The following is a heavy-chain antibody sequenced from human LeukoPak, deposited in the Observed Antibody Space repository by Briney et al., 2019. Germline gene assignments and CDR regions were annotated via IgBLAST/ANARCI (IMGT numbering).Heavy chain of an antibody. CDR3: ARDYYDSSGYIFPLGY. J-gene: IGHJ4*02. V-gene: IGHV3-30*03. CDR1: GFTFSSYG. Sequence: GRSLRLSCAASGFTFSSYGMPWVRQAPGKGLEWVAVISYDGSNKYYADSVKGRFTISRDNSKNTLYLQMNSLRAEDTAVYYCARDYYDSSGYIFPLGYWGQGTLVTVSS. CDR2: ISYDGSNK. D-gene: IGHD3-22*01.